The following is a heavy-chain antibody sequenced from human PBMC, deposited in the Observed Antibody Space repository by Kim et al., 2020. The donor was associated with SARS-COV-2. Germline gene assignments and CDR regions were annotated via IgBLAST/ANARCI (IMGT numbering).Heavy chain of an antibody. J-gene: IGHJ4*02. V-gene: IGHV3-72*01. CDR3: ATPSTPGSYPFPFDY. D-gene: IGHD3-10*01. CDR2: TRNKANSYTT. CDR1: GFTFSDHY. Sequence: GGSLRLSCAASGFTFSDHYMDWVRQAPGKGLEWVGRTRNKANSYTTEYAASVKGRFTISRDDSKNSLYLQMNSLKTEDTAVYYCATPSTPGSYPFPFDYWGQGTLVTVSS.